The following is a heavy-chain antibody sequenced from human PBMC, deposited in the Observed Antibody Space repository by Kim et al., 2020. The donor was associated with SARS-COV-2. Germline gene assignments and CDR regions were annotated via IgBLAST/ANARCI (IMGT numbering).Heavy chain of an antibody. J-gene: IGHJ4*02. Sequence: RTYYADSVKGRFTISGDNPKNTLYLQMNSLRVEDTAVYYCARGRAAAAGGYWGQGTLVTVSS. CDR2: RT. V-gene: IGHV3-23*01. CDR3: ARGRAAAAGGY. D-gene: IGHD6-13*01.